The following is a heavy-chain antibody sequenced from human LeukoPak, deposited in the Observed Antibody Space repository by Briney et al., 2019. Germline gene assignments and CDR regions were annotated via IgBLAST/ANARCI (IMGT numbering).Heavy chain of an antibody. CDR3: VRVAGRARSTKVYYYYYYMDV. CDR1: GFTFSSYW. CDR2: MKQDGSEK. J-gene: IGHJ6*03. V-gene: IGHV3-7*01. Sequence: GGSLRLSCAASGFTFSSYWMSWVRQAPGKGLEWVANMKQDGSEKYYVDSVKGRFTISRDNAKNSLYLQMNSLRAEDTAVYYCVRVAGRARSTKVYYYYYYMDVWGKGTTVTVSS. D-gene: IGHD2-2*01.